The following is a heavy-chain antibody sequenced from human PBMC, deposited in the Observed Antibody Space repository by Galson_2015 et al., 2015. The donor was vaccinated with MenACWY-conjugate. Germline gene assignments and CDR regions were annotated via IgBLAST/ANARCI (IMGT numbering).Heavy chain of an antibody. V-gene: IGHV4-39*07. J-gene: IGHJ6*02. CDR2: MFYTGIT. CDR1: GGSVSSDKCY. D-gene: IGHD5-24*01. CDR3: ARARGYNSYYYYGLGL. Sequence: SETLSLTCSVSGGSVSSDKCYWAWIRQTPGKGLEWIGSMFYTGITYFSPSFERRATVSKDTSKNEVSLKLRFVTAADTAVYFCARARGYNSYYYYGLGLWGQGTTVTVSS.